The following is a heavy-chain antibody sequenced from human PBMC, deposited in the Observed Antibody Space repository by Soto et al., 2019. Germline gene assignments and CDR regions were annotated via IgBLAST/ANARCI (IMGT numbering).Heavy chain of an antibody. J-gene: IGHJ6*02. V-gene: IGHV4-34*01. Sequence: SETLSLTCAVYGGSFSDHSWTCIRQPTGKGLEWIGEINHSGSTYYNPSLKSRVTISVDTSKNQFSLKLTSVTAADTAVYFCARDGRLMLRGFSFYNGMDLWGQGTTVT. CDR3: ARDGRLMLRGFSFYNGMDL. CDR1: GGSFSDHS. D-gene: IGHD3-10*01. CDR2: INHSGST.